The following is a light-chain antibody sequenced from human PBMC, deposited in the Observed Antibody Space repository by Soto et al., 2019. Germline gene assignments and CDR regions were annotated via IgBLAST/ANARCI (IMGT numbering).Light chain of an antibody. CDR2: EVT. CDR3: ISYTGESASYV. CDR1: STDVGAYNY. V-gene: IGLV2-14*01. Sequence: QSVLAQPASVSGSPGESITISCTGTSTDVGAYNYIAWYQQHPGKAPKLIIYEVTNRHSGVSYRLSASKSGNTAYLTISGLHSEDEADYYCISYTGESASYVFGTGTKVTAL. J-gene: IGLJ1*01.